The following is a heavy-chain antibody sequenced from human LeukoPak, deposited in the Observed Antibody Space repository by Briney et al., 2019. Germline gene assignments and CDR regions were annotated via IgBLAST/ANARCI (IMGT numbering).Heavy chain of an antibody. CDR2: IYYSGST. J-gene: IGHJ4*02. CDR1: GGSISSGDYY. Sequence: SQTLSLTCTVSGGSISSGDYYWGWIRQPPGKGLEWIGYIYYSGSTYYNPSLKSRFTISVDTSKNQFSLKLSSVTAADTAVYYCARVGGSGMGYYFDYWGQGTLVTVSS. CDR3: ARVGGSGMGYYFDY. V-gene: IGHV4-30-4*01. D-gene: IGHD3-10*01.